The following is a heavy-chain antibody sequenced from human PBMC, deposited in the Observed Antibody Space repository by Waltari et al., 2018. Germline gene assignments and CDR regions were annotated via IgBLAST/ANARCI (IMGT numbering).Heavy chain of an antibody. D-gene: IGHD6-19*01. V-gene: IGHV1-46*01. CDR1: GFTFTNFY. J-gene: IGHJ3*02. CDR3: ARDQRAVPTASIYAFEI. CDR2: INPSGGHT. Sequence: QVQLVQSGAEVKRPGASVTVSCTAAGFTFTNFYMHWGRQPPGQGLEWMGIINPSGGHTNYAQQFQGRITVTRDTSTSTTYMELRTLESDDTAVYYCARDQRAVPTASIYAFEIWGQGTVVTVSS.